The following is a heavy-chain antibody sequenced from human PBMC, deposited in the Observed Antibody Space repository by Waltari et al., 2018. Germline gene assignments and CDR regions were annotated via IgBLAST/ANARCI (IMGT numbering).Heavy chain of an antibody. V-gene: IGHV3-30-3*01. Sequence: QVQLVESGGGVVQPGRSLRLSCAASGFTLSSYAMHWVRQAPGKGLGWVAFISYDGINKYFADSVKGRFTISRDNSKNTLYLQMNSLRAEDTAMYYCAKDLRPTVASRLDYWGQGTLVTVSS. D-gene: IGHD4-17*01. CDR1: GFTLSSYA. CDR2: ISYDGINK. J-gene: IGHJ4*02. CDR3: AKDLRPTVASRLDY.